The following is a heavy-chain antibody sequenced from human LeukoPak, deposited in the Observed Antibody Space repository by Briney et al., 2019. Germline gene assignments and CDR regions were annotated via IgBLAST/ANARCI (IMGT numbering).Heavy chain of an antibody. D-gene: IGHD5-24*01. J-gene: IGHJ4*02. CDR3: AKEGRDGFNYDY. V-gene: IGHV3-30*18. CDR1: GFTFRNHG. Sequence: GGSLRLSCTASGFTFRNHGMHWVRQAPGKGLGWVAVISYDGSNKYYADSVKGRFTVSRDNSKNTLYLQMNSLRAEDTAVYYCAKEGRDGFNYDYWGQGTLVTVSS. CDR2: ISYDGSNK.